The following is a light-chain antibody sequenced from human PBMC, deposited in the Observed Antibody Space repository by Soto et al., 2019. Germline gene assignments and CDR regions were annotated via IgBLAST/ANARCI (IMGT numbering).Light chain of an antibody. CDR1: RSNIGTNH. J-gene: IGLJ2*01. CDR2: DNT. Sequence: QSVLTQPPSVSAAPGQKVTISCSGSRSNIGTNHVSWYQHLPGTTPKLLIYDNTKRPSGIPDRFSGSKSGTSATLGITGLQTGDEADYYCGTWDNSLSVMVFGGGTKLTVL. CDR3: GTWDNSLSVMV. V-gene: IGLV1-51*01.